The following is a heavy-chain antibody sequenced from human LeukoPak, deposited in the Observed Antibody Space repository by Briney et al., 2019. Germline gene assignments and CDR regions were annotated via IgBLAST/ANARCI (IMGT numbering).Heavy chain of an antibody. D-gene: IGHD6-13*01. CDR1: GFTFDDYA. J-gene: IGHJ5*02. CDR3: AKDGIPCYSSSCGHRWFDP. V-gene: IGHV3-9*01. Sequence: GGSLRLSCAASGFTFDDYAMHWVRQAPGKGLEWVSGISWNSGSIGYADSVKGRFTISRDNAKNSQYLQMNSLRAEDTALYYCAKDGIPCYSSSCGHRWFDPWGQGTLVTVSS. CDR2: ISWNSGSI.